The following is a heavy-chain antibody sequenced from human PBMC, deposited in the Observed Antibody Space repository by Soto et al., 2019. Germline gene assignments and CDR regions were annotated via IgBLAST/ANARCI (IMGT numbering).Heavy chain of an antibody. J-gene: IGHJ5*02. CDR1: GGFLSESY. D-gene: IGHD3-16*01. V-gene: IGHV4-34*01. CDR2: VNHVGGT. Sequence: SETLSLTCAVYGGFLSESYWTWIRQPPGKGLEWIGEVNHVGGTNYNPSLKSRVTMSVDTSQNQFSLRLISVTAADTAMYFCVRIRYQLPSSVLWLDPWGQGTPVTVSS. CDR3: VRIRYQLPSSVLWLDP.